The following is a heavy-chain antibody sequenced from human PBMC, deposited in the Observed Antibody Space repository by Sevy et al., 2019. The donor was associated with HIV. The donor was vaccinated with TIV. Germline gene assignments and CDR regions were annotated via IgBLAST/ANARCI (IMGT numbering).Heavy chain of an antibody. D-gene: IGHD1-26*01. CDR2: ISSSSSYI. J-gene: IGHJ4*02. CDR3: ARARYSGSYFDY. V-gene: IGHV3-21*01. CDR1: GFTFSSYS. Sequence: GGSLRLSCAASGFTFSSYSMNWVRQAPGKGPEWVSSISSSSSYIYYADSVKGRFTISRDNAKNSLYLQMNSLRAEDTAVYYCARARYSGSYFDYWGQGTLVTVSS.